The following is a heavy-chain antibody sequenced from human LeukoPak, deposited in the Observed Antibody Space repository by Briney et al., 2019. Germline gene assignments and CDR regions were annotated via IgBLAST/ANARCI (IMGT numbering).Heavy chain of an antibody. V-gene: IGHV3-30*02. Sequence: GGSLRLSCAASGFTFSSYGMHWVRQAPGKGLEWVAFIRYDGSNKYYADSVKGRFTISRDNSKYTLYLQMNSLRAEDTAVYYCAKGGDTYYYDSSGYFRYCGQGTLVTVSS. CDR1: GFTFSSYG. CDR3: AKGGDTYYYDSSGYFRY. CDR2: IRYDGSNK. D-gene: IGHD3-22*01. J-gene: IGHJ4*02.